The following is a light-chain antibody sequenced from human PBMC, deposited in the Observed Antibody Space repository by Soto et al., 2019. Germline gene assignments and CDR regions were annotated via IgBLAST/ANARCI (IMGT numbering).Light chain of an antibody. CDR1: SSDVGGYHY. V-gene: IGLV2-11*01. CDR3: CSYAGTGYV. Sequence: QSALTQPRSVSGSPRQSVTISCAGTSSDVGGYHYVSWYQQHPGKAPKLMIYDVSKRPSGVPDRFSGSKSGNTASLTISGLRAEDEADYYCCSYAGTGYVFGTGTKVTVL. J-gene: IGLJ1*01. CDR2: DVS.